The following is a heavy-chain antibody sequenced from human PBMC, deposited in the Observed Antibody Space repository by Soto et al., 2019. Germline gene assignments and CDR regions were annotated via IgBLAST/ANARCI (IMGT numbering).Heavy chain of an antibody. CDR1: GGSFSGYY. D-gene: IGHD2-15*01. J-gene: IGHJ5*02. Sequence: SETLSLTCAVSGGSFSGYYWSWIRQTPGKGLEWIGGINHRGGTNLNPSLETRVTISVDASKNQFSLHLSSATAADTAVYYCARDGFCSGGSCRVGIWFDPWAQGTLVTVSS. CDR2: INHRGGT. V-gene: IGHV4-34*01. CDR3: ARDGFCSGGSCRVGIWFDP.